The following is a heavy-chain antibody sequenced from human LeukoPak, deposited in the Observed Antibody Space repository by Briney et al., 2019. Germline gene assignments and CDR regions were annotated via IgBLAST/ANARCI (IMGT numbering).Heavy chain of an antibody. D-gene: IGHD6-19*01. CDR2: INHTGGT. Sequence: SETLSLTCAVYGGSLNGYYWSWIRQPPGKGLEWLGEINHTGGTNYNPSLKSRVTISIDTSKNQFSLNLIYVSAADTAVYFCARQLAVAGTPIDNWGQGTLVTV. J-gene: IGHJ4*02. CDR3: ARQLAVAGTPIDN. CDR1: GGSLNGYY. V-gene: IGHV4-34*01.